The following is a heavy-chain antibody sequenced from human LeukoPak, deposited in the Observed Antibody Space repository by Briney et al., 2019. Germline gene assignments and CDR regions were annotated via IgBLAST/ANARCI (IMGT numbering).Heavy chain of an antibody. V-gene: IGHV4-59*08. CDR1: GGSISSYY. D-gene: IGHD4-17*01. Sequence: SSETLSLTCSVSGGSISSYYWSWVRQPPGKGLEWIGNIYYTGSTNYNPSLKSRVIISIDTSKNQCPLRLSSVTAADTAVYYCAALGDYAVFGLAYWGQGTLVTVSS. CDR3: AALGDYAVFGLAY. J-gene: IGHJ4*02. CDR2: IYYTGST.